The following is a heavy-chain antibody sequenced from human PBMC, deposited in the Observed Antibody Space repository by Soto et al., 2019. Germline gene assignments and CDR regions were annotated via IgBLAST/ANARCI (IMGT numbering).Heavy chain of an antibody. CDR3: ARGLSSGPVMAFDY. CDR1: GFTFSSYS. D-gene: IGHD6-19*01. J-gene: IGHJ4*02. Sequence: PGGSLRLSCAASGFTFSSYSMNWVRQAPGKGLEWVSSISSSSSYIYYADSVKGRFTISRDNAKNSLYLQMNSLRAEDTAVYYCARGLSSGPVMAFDYWGQGTLVTVSS. CDR2: ISSSSSYI. V-gene: IGHV3-21*01.